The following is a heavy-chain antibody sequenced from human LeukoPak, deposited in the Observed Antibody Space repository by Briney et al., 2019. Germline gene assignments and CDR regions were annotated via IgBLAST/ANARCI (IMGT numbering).Heavy chain of an antibody. D-gene: IGHD6-19*01. CDR2: ISYDGSNK. Sequence: GGSLRLSCAASGFTFSSYAMHWVRQAPGKGLEWVAVISYDGSNKYYADSVKGRFIISRDNSKNTLYLQMNSLRAEDTAVYYCARANEVAGRGVGWFDPWGQGTLVNVSS. V-gene: IGHV3-30-3*01. J-gene: IGHJ5*02. CDR1: GFTFSSYA. CDR3: ARANEVAGRGVGWFDP.